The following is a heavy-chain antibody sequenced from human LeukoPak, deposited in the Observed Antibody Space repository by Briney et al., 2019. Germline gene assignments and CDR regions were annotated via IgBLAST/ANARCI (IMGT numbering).Heavy chain of an antibody. V-gene: IGHV3-53*01. CDR1: GFTVSSNY. CDR3: TKATNAGLGEWNDY. J-gene: IGHJ4*02. CDR2: IYSGGST. D-gene: IGHD3-10*01. Sequence: PGGSLRLSCAASGFTVSSNYMSWVRQAPGKGLEWVSVIYSGGSTYYADSVKGRFTISRDNSKNTLYLQMNSLRAEDTAVYYCTKATNAGLGEWNDYWGQGTPVTVSS.